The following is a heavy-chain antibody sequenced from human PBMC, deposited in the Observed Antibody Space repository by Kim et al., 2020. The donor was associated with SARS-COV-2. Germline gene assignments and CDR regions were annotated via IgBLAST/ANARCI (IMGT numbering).Heavy chain of an antibody. CDR3: ARPVRGVVAATDDAFDI. Sequence: SVKVSCKASGGTFSSYTISWVRQAPGQGLEWMGRIIPILGIANYAQKFQGRVTITADKSTSTAYMELSSLRSEDTAVYYCARPVRGVVAATDDAFDIWGQGTMVTVSS. CDR1: GGTFSSYT. CDR2: IIPILGIA. J-gene: IGHJ3*02. D-gene: IGHD2-15*01. V-gene: IGHV1-69*02.